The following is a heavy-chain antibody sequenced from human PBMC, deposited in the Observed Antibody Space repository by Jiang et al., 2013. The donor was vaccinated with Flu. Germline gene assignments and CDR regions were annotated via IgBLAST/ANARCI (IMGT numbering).Heavy chain of an antibody. Sequence: KVSCKASGYTFTSYAMNWVRQAPGQGLEWMGWINTNTGNPTYAQGSTGRFVFSLDTSVSTAYLQICSLKAEDTAVYYCARDGFSGSYYYYGMDVWGQGTTVTVSS. J-gene: IGHJ6*02. CDR3: ARDGFSGSYYYYGMDV. CDR2: INTNTGNP. CDR1: GYTFTSYA. V-gene: IGHV7-4-1*01. D-gene: IGHD1-26*01.